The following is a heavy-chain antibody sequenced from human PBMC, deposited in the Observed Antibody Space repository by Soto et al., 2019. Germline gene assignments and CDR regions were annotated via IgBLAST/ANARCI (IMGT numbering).Heavy chain of an antibody. Sequence: QVQLQESGPGLVTPSQTLSLTCTVSGGSISSGGYYWSWIRQHPGKGLEWIGYIYYSGSTYYNPSLKSRVTISVDTSKNQFSLKLSSVTAADTAVFYCARGSVVAATLFDYWGQGTLVTVSS. D-gene: IGHD2-15*01. CDR2: IYYSGST. CDR1: GGSISSGGYY. CDR3: ARGSVVAATLFDY. J-gene: IGHJ4*02. V-gene: IGHV4-31*03.